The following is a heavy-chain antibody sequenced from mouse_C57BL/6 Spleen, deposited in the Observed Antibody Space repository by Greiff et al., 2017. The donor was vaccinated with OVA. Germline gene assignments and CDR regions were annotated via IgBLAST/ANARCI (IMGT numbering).Heavy chain of an antibody. Sequence: VQLQQPGAELVMPGASVKLSCKASGYTFTSSWMHWVKQRPGQGLEWIGEIDPSDRYTNYNQKFKGKSTLTVDQSSSTAYMQLSSLTSEDSAVYYCAREGDYDGDALDYWGQGTTLTVSS. V-gene: IGHV1-69*01. D-gene: IGHD2-4*01. CDR2: IDPSDRYT. CDR3: AREGDYDGDALDY. CDR1: GYTFTSSW. J-gene: IGHJ2*01.